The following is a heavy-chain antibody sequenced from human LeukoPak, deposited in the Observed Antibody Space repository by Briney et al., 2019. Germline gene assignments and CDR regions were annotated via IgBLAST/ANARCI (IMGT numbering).Heavy chain of an antibody. CDR1: GFTFSSYA. Sequence: GGSLRLSCAASGFTFSSYAMSWVRQAPGKGLEWVSAISGSGGSTYYADSVKGRFTISRDNSKNTLYLQMNSLRAEDTAVYYCARDYGGNSSPMYDYWGQGTLVTVSS. CDR2: ISGSGGST. D-gene: IGHD4-23*01. CDR3: ARDYGGNSSPMYDY. V-gene: IGHV3-23*01. J-gene: IGHJ4*02.